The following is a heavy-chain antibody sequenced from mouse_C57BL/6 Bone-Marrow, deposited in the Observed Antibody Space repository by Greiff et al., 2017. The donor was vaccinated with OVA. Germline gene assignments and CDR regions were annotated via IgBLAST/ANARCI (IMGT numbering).Heavy chain of an antibody. V-gene: IGHV5-17*01. CDR2: ISRGSSTI. CDR1: GFTFSDYG. D-gene: IGHD2-4*01. CDR3: ARSDYDYFDY. Sequence: EVQVVESGGGLVKPGGSLKLSCAASGFTFSDYGMHWVRQAPEKGLEWVAYISRGSSTIYYADTVKGRFTISRDNAKNTLFLQMTSLRSEDTAMYYCARSDYDYFDYWGQGTTLTVSS. J-gene: IGHJ2*01.